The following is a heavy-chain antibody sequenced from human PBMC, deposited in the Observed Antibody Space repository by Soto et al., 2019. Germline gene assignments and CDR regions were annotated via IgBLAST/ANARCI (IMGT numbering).Heavy chain of an antibody. D-gene: IGHD3-16*01. CDR1: AGIPRPSKHL. J-gene: IGHJ4*02. V-gene: IGHV4-30-4*08. Sequence: NLRPRSTVSAGIPRPSKHLVSRLLLHKEKGLEWIGFMSYSGSTSYNASLKSRVTISVDTSKSQFSLRLNSVTAADTAVYFCVRSRIEPRMIMYPFDYWGLGRLVTGS. CDR3: VRSRIEPRMIMYPFDY. CDR2: MSYSGST.